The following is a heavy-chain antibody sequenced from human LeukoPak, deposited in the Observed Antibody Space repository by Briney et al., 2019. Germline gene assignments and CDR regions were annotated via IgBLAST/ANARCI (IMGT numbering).Heavy chain of an antibody. D-gene: IGHD4-23*01. Sequence: GGSLRLSCAASGFTFRTYWMSWVRQAPGKGLEWIGRTIGGNGPADYAAPVKGRCTISRDYSKDTMYLHMNSLKTEDTAVYYCTWMATVVTVDIWGQGTLVTVSS. CDR3: TWMATVVTVDI. CDR2: TIGGNGPA. V-gene: IGHV3-15*01. J-gene: IGHJ4*02. CDR1: GFTFRTYW.